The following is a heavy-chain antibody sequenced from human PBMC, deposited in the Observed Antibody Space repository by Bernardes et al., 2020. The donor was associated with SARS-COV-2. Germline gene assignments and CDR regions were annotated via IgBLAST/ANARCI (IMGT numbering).Heavy chain of an antibody. CDR3: ARDSGWFGELTPNYFDF. D-gene: IGHD3-10*01. Sequence: SETLSLTCAVYGGSFSGYYWSWIHQPPGKGLEWIGEINHSGSTNYNPSLKSRVTISVDTSKNQFSLKLSSVTAADTAVYYCARDSGWFGELTPNYFDFWGQGTLVTVSS. CDR1: GGSFSGYY. J-gene: IGHJ4*03. CDR2: INHSGST. V-gene: IGHV4-34*01.